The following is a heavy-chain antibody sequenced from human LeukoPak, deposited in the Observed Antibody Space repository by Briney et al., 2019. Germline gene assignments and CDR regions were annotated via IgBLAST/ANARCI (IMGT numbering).Heavy chain of an antibody. Sequence: GGSLRLSCAASGFTFSNYWMSWVRQIPGKGLEWVANINQNGDEKSYVDSVKGRFTISRDNAKNSLYLEMNSLRAEDTAVYYCARDKVVGPTIFDHWGQGTLVTVSS. CDR2: INQNGDEK. J-gene: IGHJ4*02. D-gene: IGHD1-26*01. V-gene: IGHV3-7*03. CDR3: ARDKVVGPTIFDH. CDR1: GFTFSNYW.